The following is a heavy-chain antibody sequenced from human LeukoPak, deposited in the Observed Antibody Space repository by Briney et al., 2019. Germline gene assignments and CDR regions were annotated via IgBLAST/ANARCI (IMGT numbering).Heavy chain of an antibody. Sequence: SVKVSCKASGGNLGNYAISWVRQAPGQGLEWMGRIVPIFGSTNFAQKFQDRLTIAADKATNTLYLELTNLRSDNTAVYYCAREPGGVRRYFDYWDQGTLVTVSS. CDR2: IVPIFGST. CDR3: AREPGGVRRYFDY. J-gene: IGHJ4*02. V-gene: IGHV1-69*06. CDR1: GGNLGNYA. D-gene: IGHD1-26*01.